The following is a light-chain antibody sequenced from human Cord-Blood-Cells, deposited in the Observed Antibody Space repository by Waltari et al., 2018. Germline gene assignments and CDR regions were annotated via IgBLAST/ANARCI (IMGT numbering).Light chain of an antibody. V-gene: IGLV2-14*01. Sequence: QSALTQPASVSGSPGQSITISCTGTSSDVGGYNYVSWYQQHPGRAPKHMIYDVIKRPSGFSNRFSGSKSGNTASLTISGVQAEDEADYYCSSYTSSSTVVFGGGTKLTVL. CDR2: DVI. J-gene: IGLJ2*01. CDR1: SSDVGGYNY. CDR3: SSYTSSSTVV.